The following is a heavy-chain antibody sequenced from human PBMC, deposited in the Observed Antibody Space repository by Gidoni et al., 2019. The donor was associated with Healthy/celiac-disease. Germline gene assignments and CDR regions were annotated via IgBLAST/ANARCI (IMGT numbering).Heavy chain of an antibody. CDR1: GFPFSSYG. Sequence: QVQLVESGGGVVQPGRSLRLSCAASGFPFSSYGMHWVRQAPGKGLEWVAVIWYDGSNKYYADSVKGRFTISRDNSKNTLYLQMNSLRAEDTAVYYCARGSYGDYGLGADYWGQGTLVTVSS. D-gene: IGHD4-17*01. CDR3: ARGSYGDYGLGADY. J-gene: IGHJ4*02. V-gene: IGHV3-33*01. CDR2: IWYDGSNK.